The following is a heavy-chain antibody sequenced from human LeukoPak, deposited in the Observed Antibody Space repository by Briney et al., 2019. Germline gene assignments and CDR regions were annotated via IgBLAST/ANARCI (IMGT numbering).Heavy chain of an antibody. J-gene: IGHJ6*03. V-gene: IGHV3-7*01. Sequence: GGSLRLSCVASGFTFSDYYMSWIRQAPGKGPEWVANIRQDGYFADSVKGRFTISRDNAKKSVYLHMSSLRAEDTALYYCARLSAYYYGSYFYYYMDVWGKGTTVTVSS. CDR1: GFTFSDYY. CDR3: ARLSAYYYGSYFYYYMDV. CDR2: IRQDG. D-gene: IGHD3-10*01.